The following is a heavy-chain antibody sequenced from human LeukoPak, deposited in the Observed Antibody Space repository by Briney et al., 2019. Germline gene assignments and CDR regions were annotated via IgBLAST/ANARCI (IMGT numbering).Heavy chain of an antibody. CDR3: ARDPLDYGESSFDY. Sequence: SETLSLTCTVSGYSISSGYYWGWIRQPPGKGLEWIGSIYHSGSTYYNPSLKSRVTISVDTSKNQFSLKLSSVTAADTAVYYCARDPLDYGESSFDYWGQGTLVTVSS. V-gene: IGHV4-38-2*02. J-gene: IGHJ4*02. CDR2: IYHSGST. D-gene: IGHD4-17*01. CDR1: GYSISSGYY.